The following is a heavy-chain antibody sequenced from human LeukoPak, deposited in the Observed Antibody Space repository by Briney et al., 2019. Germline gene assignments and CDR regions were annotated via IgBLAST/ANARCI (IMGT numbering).Heavy chain of an antibody. V-gene: IGHV4-38-2*02. CDR2: IYHSGST. Sequence: PSETLSLTCTVSGYSISSGYYWGWIRQPPGKGLEWIGSIYHSGSTYYNPSLKSRVTISVDTSKNQFSLKLSSVTAADTAVYYCARQNPYSSSWYYDYWGQGTLVTVSS. D-gene: IGHD6-13*01. CDR3: ARQNPYSSSWYYDY. J-gene: IGHJ4*02. CDR1: GYSISSGYY.